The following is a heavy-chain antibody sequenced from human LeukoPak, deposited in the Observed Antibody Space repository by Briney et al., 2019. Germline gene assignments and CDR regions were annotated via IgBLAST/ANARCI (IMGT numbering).Heavy chain of an antibody. V-gene: IGHV3-30*18. CDR2: ISYDGTNK. Sequence: GGSLRLSRAASGFTFINYGMHWVRQAPGKGLEWVAVISYDGTNKYYADSVKGRFTISRDNSKNTLYLQMNSLKTDDTAVYYCANYGDYQYFDYWGQGTPVTVSS. CDR1: GFTFINYG. D-gene: IGHD4-17*01. J-gene: IGHJ4*02. CDR3: ANYGDYQYFDY.